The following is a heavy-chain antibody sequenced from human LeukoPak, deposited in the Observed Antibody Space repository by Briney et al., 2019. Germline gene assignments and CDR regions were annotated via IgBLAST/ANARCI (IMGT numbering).Heavy chain of an antibody. Sequence: GSLSLSCAASGFTFSSYAMSWVRQAPGKGLEWVSAISGSGGSTYYADSVKGRFTISRDNSKNTLYLQMNSLRAEDTAVYYCAKDNAPLGKYYDHLGGFFDYWGQGTLVTVSS. CDR1: GFTFSSYA. J-gene: IGHJ4*02. D-gene: IGHD3-22*01. V-gene: IGHV3-23*01. CDR2: ISGSGGST. CDR3: AKDNAPLGKYYDHLGGFFDY.